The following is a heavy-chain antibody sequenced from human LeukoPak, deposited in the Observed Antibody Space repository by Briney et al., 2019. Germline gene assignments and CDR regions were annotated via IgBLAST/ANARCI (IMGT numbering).Heavy chain of an antibody. V-gene: IGHV3-23*01. J-gene: IGHJ4*02. CDR1: GFTFGSYA. D-gene: IGHD4/OR15-4a*01. CDR3: ARGGVRGAVRTTYFDY. Sequence: PGGSLRLSCGASGFTFGSYAMTWVRQAPGKGLEWVSAISGSGGNTYYANSVRGRFTISRDNSKNTLYLQMNSLRAEDTAVYYCARGGVRGAVRTTYFDYWGQGALVTVSS. CDR2: ISGSGGNT.